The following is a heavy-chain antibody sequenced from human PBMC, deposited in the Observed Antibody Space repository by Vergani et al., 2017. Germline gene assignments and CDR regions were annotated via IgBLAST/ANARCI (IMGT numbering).Heavy chain of an antibody. D-gene: IGHD2-15*01. Sequence: QVQLQASGPGRVKPSQTLSLPCTMSGGSISAGYYFWSWIRQPAGKGLEWLGHISSSGNASHSPSLKTRVSMSVDTSKNQFSLTVTPVTAADTAIYFCARRSGGYYSGGKVHPLRTAFDVWGHGTVVTVSS. CDR2: ISSSGNA. CDR1: GGSISAGYYF. J-gene: IGHJ3*01. V-gene: IGHV4-61*02. CDR3: ARRSGGYYSGGKVHPLRTAFDV.